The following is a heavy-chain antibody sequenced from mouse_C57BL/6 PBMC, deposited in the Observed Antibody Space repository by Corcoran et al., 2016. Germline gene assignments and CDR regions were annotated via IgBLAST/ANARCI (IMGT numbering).Heavy chain of an antibody. CDR2: INPNNGGT. V-gene: IGHV1-26*01. CDR3: ARSYGYEYYFDY. Sequence: EVQLQQSGPELVKPGASVKISCKASGYTFTDYYMSWVKQSHGKSLEWIGDINPNNGGTSYNQKFKGKATLTVDKSSSTAYMELRSLTSEDSAVYYCARSYGYEYYFDYWGQGTTLTVSS. CDR1: GYTFTDYY. J-gene: IGHJ2*01. D-gene: IGHD2-2*01.